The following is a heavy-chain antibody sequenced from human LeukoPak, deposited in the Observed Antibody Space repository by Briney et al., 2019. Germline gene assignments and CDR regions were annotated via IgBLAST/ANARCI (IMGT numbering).Heavy chain of an antibody. Sequence: ASVKVSCKASEYTFTGYYMHWVRQAPGQGLEWMGWINPNSGGTNYAQKFQGRVTITADESTSTAYMELSSLRSEDTAVYYCARGFHSSGYPGFGYWGQGTLVTVSS. CDR3: ARGFHSSGYPGFGY. CDR2: INPNSGGT. J-gene: IGHJ4*02. V-gene: IGHV1-2*02. D-gene: IGHD3-22*01. CDR1: EYTFTGYY.